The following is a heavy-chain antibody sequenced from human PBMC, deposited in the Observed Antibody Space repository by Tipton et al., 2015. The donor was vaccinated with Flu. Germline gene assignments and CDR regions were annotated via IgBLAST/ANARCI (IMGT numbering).Heavy chain of an antibody. CDR3: SRSTYYYGSGTSDY. Sequence: TLSLTCVVSGYSISTGYYWGWIRQPPGKGLEWIGSVSHSGNTYYEPSLKSRVTISLDTFQNHFSLKLISVTAAATAVYYCSRSTYYYGSGTSDYWGQGTLVTVSS. V-gene: IGHV4-38-2*01. CDR1: GYSISTGYY. CDR2: VSHSGNT. J-gene: IGHJ4*02. D-gene: IGHD3-10*01.